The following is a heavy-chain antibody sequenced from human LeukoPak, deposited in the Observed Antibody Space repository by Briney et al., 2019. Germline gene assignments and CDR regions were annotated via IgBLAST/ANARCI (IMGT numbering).Heavy chain of an antibody. D-gene: IGHD7-27*01. Sequence: GGSLRLSCAASGFTFDDYAMHWVRQAPGKGLEWVSGISWNSGSIGYADSVKGRFTISRDNSKNTLYLQMNSLRAEDTAVYYCAKDLGTLGPFDYWGQGTLVTVSS. V-gene: IGHV3-9*01. CDR2: ISWNSGSI. CDR1: GFTFDDYA. CDR3: AKDLGTLGPFDY. J-gene: IGHJ4*02.